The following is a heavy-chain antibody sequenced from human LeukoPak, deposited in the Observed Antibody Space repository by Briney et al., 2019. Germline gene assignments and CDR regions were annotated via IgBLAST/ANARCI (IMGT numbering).Heavy chain of an antibody. J-gene: IGHJ5*02. Sequence: GGSLRLSCAASGFTFSSYAMSWVRQAPGKGLEWVSAISGSGGSTYYADSVKGRFAISRDTSKNTLYLQINSLRVEDTAVYYCIVFGDSNHWGQGTLVTVSS. CDR1: GFTFSSYA. D-gene: IGHD4-17*01. CDR3: IVFGDSNH. CDR2: ISGSGGST. V-gene: IGHV3-23*01.